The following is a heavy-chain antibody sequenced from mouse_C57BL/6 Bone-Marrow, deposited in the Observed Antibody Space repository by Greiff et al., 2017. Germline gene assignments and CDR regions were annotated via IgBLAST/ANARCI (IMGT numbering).Heavy chain of an antibody. CDR3: ARHGSSSAWFAY. D-gene: IGHD1-1*01. CDR1: GYTFTDYN. J-gene: IGHJ3*01. Sequence: EVMLVESGPELVKPGASVKIPCKASGYTFTDYNMDWVKQSHGKSLEWIGDINPNNGGTIYNQKFKGKATLTGDKSSSTAYMELRSLTSEDTAVYYCARHGSSSAWFAYWGQGTLVTVSA. V-gene: IGHV1-18*01. CDR2: INPNNGGT.